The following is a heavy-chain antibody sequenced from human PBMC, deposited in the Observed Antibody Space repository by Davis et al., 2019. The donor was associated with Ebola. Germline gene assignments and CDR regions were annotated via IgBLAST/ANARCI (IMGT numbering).Heavy chain of an antibody. V-gene: IGHV3-21*01. D-gene: IGHD3-9*01. Sequence: GESLKISCAASGFTFSSYSMNWVRQAPGKGLEWVSSISSSSSYIYYADSVKGRFTISRDNAKNSLYLQMNSLRDEDTAVYYCARDGILTGYSYYYYGMDGWGQGPRSPSP. CDR3: ARDGILTGYSYYYYGMDG. J-gene: IGHJ6*02. CDR1: GFTFSSYS. CDR2: ISSSSSYI.